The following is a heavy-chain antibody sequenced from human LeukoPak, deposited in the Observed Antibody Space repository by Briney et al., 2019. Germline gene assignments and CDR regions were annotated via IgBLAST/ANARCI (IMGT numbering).Heavy chain of an antibody. Sequence: GGSLRLSCAASGFTFDDYAMHWVRQAPGKGLEWVSLISGDGGSTYYADSVKGRFTISRDNSKNSLYLQMNSLRTEDTALYYCAKDVKDIVLMVYAIGLDYWGQGTLVTASS. V-gene: IGHV3-43*02. D-gene: IGHD2-8*01. CDR3: AKDVKDIVLMVYAIGLDY. CDR1: GFTFDDYA. J-gene: IGHJ4*02. CDR2: ISGDGGST.